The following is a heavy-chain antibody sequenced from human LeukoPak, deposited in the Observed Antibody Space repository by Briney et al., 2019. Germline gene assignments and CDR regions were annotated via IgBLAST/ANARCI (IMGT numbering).Heavy chain of an antibody. CDR3: ARDGGYCGGDCYTEI. J-gene: IGHJ3*02. V-gene: IGHV3-66*02. Sequence: GGSLRLSCAASGFTASSNYMSWVRQAPGKGLEWVSVIYSGGSTYYADSVKGRFTISRDNSKNTLYLQMNSLRAEDTAVYYCARDGGYCGGDCYTEIWGQGTMVTVSS. CDR2: IYSGGST. CDR1: GFTASSNY. D-gene: IGHD2-21*02.